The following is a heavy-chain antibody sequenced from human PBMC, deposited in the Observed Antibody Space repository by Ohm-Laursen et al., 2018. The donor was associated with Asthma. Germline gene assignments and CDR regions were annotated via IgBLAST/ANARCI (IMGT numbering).Heavy chain of an antibody. D-gene: IGHD3-16*02. V-gene: IGHV3-21*04. CDR3: ARDLYPGFDY. Sequence: SLRLSCAASGFTFSYYSMIWVRQAPGTGLEWVSAISSNSDYIFYADSVKGRFAISRDNAKNSLYLQMNSLRAEDTAVYYCARDLYPGFDYWGQGTLVTVSS. CDR1: GFTFSYYS. J-gene: IGHJ4*02. CDR2: ISSNSDYI.